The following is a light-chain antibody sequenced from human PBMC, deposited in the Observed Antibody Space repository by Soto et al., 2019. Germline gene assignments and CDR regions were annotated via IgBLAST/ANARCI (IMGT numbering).Light chain of an antibody. J-gene: IGLJ1*01. CDR3: CSYTTSNTRQIV. Sequence: QSVLTQPASVSGSPGQSITISCTGTSSDVGGYNYVSWYRQHPGKAPYFMIYDVSNWPSGVSNRFSGSKSGNTASLTISGLQAEDEADYYCCSYTTSNTRQIVFGTGTKVTVL. CDR1: SSDVGGYNY. V-gene: IGLV2-14*01. CDR2: DVS.